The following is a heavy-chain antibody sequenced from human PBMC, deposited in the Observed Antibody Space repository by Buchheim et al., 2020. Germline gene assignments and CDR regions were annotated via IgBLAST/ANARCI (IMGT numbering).Heavy chain of an antibody. J-gene: IGHJ4*02. CDR3: ATGTGRSDFDY. Sequence: VQLVESGGGVVQPGRSLRLSCAASGFTFSSYGMHWVRQAPGRGLEWVGRIKTKIDGWTTDYAAPVRGRFTTSRDDSENTLSLQMNGLKTEDTAVYFCATGTGRSDFDYWGQGTL. CDR1: GFTFSSYG. D-gene: IGHD1-1*01. V-gene: IGHV3-15*01. CDR2: IKTKIDGWTT.